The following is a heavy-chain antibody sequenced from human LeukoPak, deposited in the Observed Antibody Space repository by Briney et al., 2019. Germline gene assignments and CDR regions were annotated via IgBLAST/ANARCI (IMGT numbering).Heavy chain of an antibody. J-gene: IGHJ5*02. CDR3: ARDHGGLVAARRLYNWFDP. CDR2: INPSGGST. V-gene: IGHV1-46*01. Sequence: GASVKVSCKASGYTFTSYYMHWVRQAPGQGLEWMGIINPSGGSTSYAQKFQGRVTMTRDTSTSTVYMELGSLRSEDTAVYYCARDHGGLVAARRLYNWFDPWGQGTLVTVSS. CDR1: GYTFTSYY. D-gene: IGHD2-15*01.